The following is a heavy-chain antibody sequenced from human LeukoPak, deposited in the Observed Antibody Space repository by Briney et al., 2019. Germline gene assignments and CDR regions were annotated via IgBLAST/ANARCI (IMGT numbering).Heavy chain of an antibody. CDR3: ARDLTGQYCSSTSCFYYYYMDV. CDR2: IYSGGST. V-gene: IGHV3-53*01. CDR1: GFTVSSNY. Sequence: GGSLRLSCAASGFTVSSNYMSWVRQAPGKGLEWVSVIYSGGSTYYADSVKGRFTISRDNSKNTLYLQMNSLRAEDTAVYYCARDLTGQYCSSTSCFYYYYMDVWGKGTTVTVSS. J-gene: IGHJ6*03. D-gene: IGHD2-2*01.